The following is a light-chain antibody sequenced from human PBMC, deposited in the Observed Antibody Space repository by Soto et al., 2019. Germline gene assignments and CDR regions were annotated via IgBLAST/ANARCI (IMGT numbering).Light chain of an antibody. CDR2: GAT. V-gene: IGKV1-39*01. CDR3: QQSYSTPIT. Sequence: DIPLTQSPSALSASVGDTVTITCRASQSISNYVNWYQHRPGKAPNLLISGATSLQSGVPSRFSGGESGTHFSLIISSLQPEDSATSYCQQSYSTPITFGQGTRLE. J-gene: IGKJ5*01. CDR1: QSISNY.